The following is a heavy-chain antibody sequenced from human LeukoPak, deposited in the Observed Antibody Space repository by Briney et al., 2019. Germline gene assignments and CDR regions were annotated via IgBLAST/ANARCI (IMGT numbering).Heavy chain of an antibody. V-gene: IGHV1-2*02. D-gene: IGHD1-1*01. CDR1: GYTFTDYH. J-gene: IGHJ5*02. CDR3: ARELGGGTTRGDWFDP. Sequence: GASVKVSCKASGYTFTDYHMHWVRQAPGHGLEWMGWINPDSGGTNYAQNFQGRVTMTRDTSISTAYMELYSLRSDDTAVYYCARELGGGTTRGDWFDPWGQGTLVTVSS. CDR2: INPDSGGT.